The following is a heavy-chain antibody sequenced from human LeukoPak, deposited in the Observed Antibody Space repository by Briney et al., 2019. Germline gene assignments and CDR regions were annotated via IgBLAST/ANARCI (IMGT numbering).Heavy chain of an antibody. CDR3: ARGLWFGDENPPYFDY. Sequence: SETLSLTCAVYGGSFNDYYWNWIRQPPGKGLEWIGRIYTSESTNYNPSLKSRVTISVDTSRNQFSLKLSSVTAADTAVYYCARGLWFGDENPPYFDYWGQGILVTVSS. CDR1: GGSFNDYY. J-gene: IGHJ4*02. D-gene: IGHD3-10*01. CDR2: IYTSEST. V-gene: IGHV4-59*10.